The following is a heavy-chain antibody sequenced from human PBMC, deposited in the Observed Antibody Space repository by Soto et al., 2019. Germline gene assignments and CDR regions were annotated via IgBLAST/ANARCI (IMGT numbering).Heavy chain of an antibody. V-gene: IGHV4-39*01. CDR1: GDSISSSSYY. CDR3: VAVAGPRPFDY. J-gene: IGHJ4*02. D-gene: IGHD6-19*01. Sequence: QLHLQESGPGLVKPSETLSLTCTVSGDSISSSSYYWGWIRQPPGKGLEWIGNIYHRGSTYYSPSLKSRVTISVDTSKNHFSLNLSSVNATDTAVYSCVAVAGPRPFDYWGQGTLVTVSS. CDR2: IYHRGST.